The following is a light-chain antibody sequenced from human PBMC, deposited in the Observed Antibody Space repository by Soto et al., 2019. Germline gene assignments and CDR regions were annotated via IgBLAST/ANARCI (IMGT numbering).Light chain of an antibody. Sequence: PGERGALCCRASQSVRDSFLAWYQQKPGQSPRLLIYAATSRATGIPERFSGSGSETDFTLTIYRLEPEDFAVYYCQQYGSSPYTFGQGTKLDIK. CDR3: QQYGSSPYT. CDR1: QSVRDSF. J-gene: IGKJ2*01. V-gene: IGKV3-20*01. CDR2: AAT.